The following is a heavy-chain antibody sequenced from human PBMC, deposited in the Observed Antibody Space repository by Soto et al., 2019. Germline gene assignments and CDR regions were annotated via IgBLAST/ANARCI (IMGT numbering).Heavy chain of an antibody. CDR2: SSNSGTFA. D-gene: IGHD1-1*01. CDR3: ARSGDNYNLLDY. J-gene: IGHJ4*02. Sequence: PGGSLRLSCAASGFTFNEYYMSWIRRAPGKGLEWISYSSNSGTFARYADSVKGRFSISRDNAKNSLYLQINSLRGDDTAIYYCARSGDNYNLLDYWGQGTPVTVSS. V-gene: IGHV3-11*06. CDR1: GFTFNEYY.